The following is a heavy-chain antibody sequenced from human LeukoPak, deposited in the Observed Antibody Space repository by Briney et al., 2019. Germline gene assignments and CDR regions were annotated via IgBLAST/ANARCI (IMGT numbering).Heavy chain of an antibody. J-gene: IGHJ6*02. Sequence: GSSVKVSCKASGGTFSSYAISWVRQAPGLGLEWMGRIIPIFGIANYAQKFQGRVTITADKSTSTAYMELSSLRSEDTAVYYCARDTEVPKPGGPKPAGSMDVWGQGTTVTVSS. CDR2: IIPIFGIA. V-gene: IGHV1-69*04. CDR1: GGTFSSYA. CDR3: ARDTEVPKPGGPKPAGSMDV. D-gene: IGHD2-2*01.